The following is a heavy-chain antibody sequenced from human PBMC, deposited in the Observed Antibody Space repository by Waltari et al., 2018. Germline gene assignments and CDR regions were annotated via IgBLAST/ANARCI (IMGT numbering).Heavy chain of an antibody. J-gene: IGHJ3*02. CDR1: GDSINNTH. CDR2: AYYTGRT. Sequence: QVQLQESGPGLVKPSETLSLTCTVSGDSINNTHWAWIRRPPGKGLEWIGYAYYTGRTNYNPSLRSRLTISVDTSKNQFSLNLNSVTAADTAVYYCARDLGGFNHFDWFLSIWGPGTMVTVSS. D-gene: IGHD3-9*01. V-gene: IGHV4-59*01. CDR3: ARDLGGFNHFDWFLSI.